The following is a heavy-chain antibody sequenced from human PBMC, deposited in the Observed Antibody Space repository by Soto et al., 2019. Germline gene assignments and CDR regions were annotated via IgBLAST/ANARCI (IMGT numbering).Heavy chain of an antibody. CDR3: ARGGVVRVDY. CDR1: GGSISSGGYY. Sequence: SETLSLTCTVSGGSISSGGYYWSWIRQHPGKGLEWIGYIYYSGSTYYNPSLKSRVTISVDTSKNQFSLKLSPVTAADTAVYYCARGGVVRVDYWGQGTLVTVSS. CDR2: IYYSGST. D-gene: IGHD3-10*01. V-gene: IGHV4-31*03. J-gene: IGHJ4*02.